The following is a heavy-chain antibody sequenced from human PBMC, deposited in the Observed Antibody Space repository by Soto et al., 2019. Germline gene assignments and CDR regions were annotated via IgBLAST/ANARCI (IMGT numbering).Heavy chain of an antibody. CDR2: INPNSGGT. CDR1: GYTFTDYY. Sequence: ASVKVSCKASGYTFTDYYMHWVRQAPGQGLEWMGWINPNSGGTNYAQKFQGRVTMTRDTSISTAYMELNRLRSDDTAVYYCARDQSPSSGWPGMDVWGQGTMVTVSS. J-gene: IGHJ6*02. D-gene: IGHD6-19*01. CDR3: ARDQSPSSGWPGMDV. V-gene: IGHV1-2*02.